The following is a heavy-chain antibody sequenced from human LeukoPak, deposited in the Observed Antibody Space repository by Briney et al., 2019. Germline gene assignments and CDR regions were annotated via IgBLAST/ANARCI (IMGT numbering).Heavy chain of an antibody. Sequence: GGSLRLSCAASGFIFSSYGMSWVRQAPGKGLEWVANIKQDGSEKYYVDSVKGRFTISRDNAKNSLYLQMNSLRADDTAVYYCASVNTMIVVVTNYRYYYYMDVWGKGTTVTVSS. CDR1: GFIFSSYG. V-gene: IGHV3-7*01. CDR3: ASVNTMIVVVTNYRYYYYMDV. CDR2: IKQDGSEK. J-gene: IGHJ6*03. D-gene: IGHD3-22*01.